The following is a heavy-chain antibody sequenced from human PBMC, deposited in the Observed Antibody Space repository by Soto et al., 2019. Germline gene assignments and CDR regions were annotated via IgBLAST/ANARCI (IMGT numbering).Heavy chain of an antibody. Sequence: EVQLVESGGGLVKPGGSLRLSCAASGCTFSSYSMNWVRQAPGKGLEWVSSISSSSSYIYYADSVKGRFTISRDNAKNSLYLQVNSLRAEDTAVYYCAREGIAAALDYWGQGTLVTVSS. D-gene: IGHD6-13*01. V-gene: IGHV3-21*01. CDR2: ISSSSSYI. J-gene: IGHJ4*02. CDR3: AREGIAAALDY. CDR1: GCTFSSYS.